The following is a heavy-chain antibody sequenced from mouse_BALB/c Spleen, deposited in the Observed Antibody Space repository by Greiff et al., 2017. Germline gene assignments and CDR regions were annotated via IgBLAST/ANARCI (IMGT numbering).Heavy chain of an antibody. CDR1: GFTFSSYA. CDR3: ARAYYGNSGWFAY. CDR2: ISSGGST. D-gene: IGHD2-10*01. V-gene: IGHV5-6-5*01. J-gene: IGHJ3*01. Sequence: EVMLVESGGGLVKPGGSLKLSCAASGFTFSSYAMSWVRQTPEKRLEWVASISSGGSTYYPDSVKGRFTISRDNARNILYLQMSSLRSEDTAMYYCARAYYGNSGWFAYWGQGTLVTVSA.